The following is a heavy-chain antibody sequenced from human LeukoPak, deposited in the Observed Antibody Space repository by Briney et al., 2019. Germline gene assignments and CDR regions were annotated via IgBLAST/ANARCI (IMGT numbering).Heavy chain of an antibody. J-gene: IGHJ4*02. CDR3: TRAGRYCSGGSCYSFY. D-gene: IGHD2-15*01. Sequence: GGSLRLSCTASGFTFSNYAMNWFRQAPGEGLEWVGFIRGKAHGGTTEYAASVKGRFTISRDDSKSIAYLQMDSLKTEDTAVYDCTRAGRYCSGGSCYSFYWGQGTLVTVSS. V-gene: IGHV3-49*03. CDR2: IRGKAHGGTT. CDR1: GFTFSNYA.